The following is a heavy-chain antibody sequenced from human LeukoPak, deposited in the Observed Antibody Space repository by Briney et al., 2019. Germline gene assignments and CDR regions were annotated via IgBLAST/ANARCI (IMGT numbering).Heavy chain of an antibody. V-gene: IGHV3-23*01. CDR1: GFTFSSYA. CDR3: AKDAYTSGPYYFDY. CDR2: LTFGGDAT. D-gene: IGHD2-8*02. Sequence: GGSLRLSCAASGFTFSSYAMSWVRQAPGEGLEWVSALTFGGDATWYADSVRGRFTISRDNSKNTLYLQMDSLRAEDTAVYYCAKDAYTSGPYYFDYWGQGTLVTVSS. J-gene: IGHJ4*02.